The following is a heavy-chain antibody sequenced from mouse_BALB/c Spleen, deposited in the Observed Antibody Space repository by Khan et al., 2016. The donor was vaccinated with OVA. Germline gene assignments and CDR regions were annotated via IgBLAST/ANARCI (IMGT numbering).Heavy chain of an antibody. J-gene: IGHJ3*01. CDR1: GYSFTGYN. D-gene: IGHD2-2*01. V-gene: IGHV1S135*01. Sequence: EVQLQQSGPELEKPGASVKIPCKASGYSFTGYNMNWVRQIFGKSLEWIGNIDPYYGGTSYNQKFKGKATLTVDKSSSTAYMQLKSLTSEDSAVFYCARGGYDGTWFAYWGQGTLVTVSA. CDR3: ARGGYDGTWFAY. CDR2: IDPYYGGT.